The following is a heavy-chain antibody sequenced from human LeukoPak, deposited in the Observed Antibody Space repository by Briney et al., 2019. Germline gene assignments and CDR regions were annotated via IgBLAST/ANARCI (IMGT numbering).Heavy chain of an antibody. CDR3: ASRLSNYYYYGMDV. Sequence: SVKVSCKASGGTFSSYAISWVRQAPGQGLEWMGGIIPIFGTANYAQKFQGRVTITADESTSTAYMELSSLRSEDTAVYYCASRLSNYYYYGMDVWGQGTTVTVSS. V-gene: IGHV1-69*13. CDR2: IIPIFGTA. CDR1: GGTFSSYA. J-gene: IGHJ6*02.